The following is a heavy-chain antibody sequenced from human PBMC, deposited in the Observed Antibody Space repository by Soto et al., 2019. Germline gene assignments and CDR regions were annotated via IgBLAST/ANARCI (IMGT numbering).Heavy chain of an antibody. D-gene: IGHD2-15*01. Sequence: QVQLQESGPGLVKPSQTLSLTCTVSGGSISSGGYYWSWIRQHPGKGLEWIGYVYYSGSTYYNPSLKSRVTISVDPSKNQFSLKLSSVTAADTAVYYCARDSMIGYCSGGSCLLGIEYWGQGTLVTVSS. J-gene: IGHJ4*02. CDR2: VYYSGST. V-gene: IGHV4-31*03. CDR1: GGSISSGGYY. CDR3: ARDSMIGYCSGGSCLLGIEY.